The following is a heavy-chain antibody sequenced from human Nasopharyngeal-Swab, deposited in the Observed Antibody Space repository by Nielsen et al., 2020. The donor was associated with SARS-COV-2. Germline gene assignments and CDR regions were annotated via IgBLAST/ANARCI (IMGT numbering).Heavy chain of an antibody. CDR3: AGGAGYYYCYMDV. Sequence: RQAPGKGLEWIGSIYYSGSTYYNPSLKSRVTISVDTSKNQFSLKLSSVTAADTAVYYYAGGAGYYYCYMDVWGKGTTVTVSS. CDR2: IYYSGST. D-gene: IGHD1-26*01. J-gene: IGHJ6*03. V-gene: IGHV4-39*01.